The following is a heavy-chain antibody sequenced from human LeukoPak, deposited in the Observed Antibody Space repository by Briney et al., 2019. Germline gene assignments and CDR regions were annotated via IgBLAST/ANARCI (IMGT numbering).Heavy chain of an antibody. Sequence: GASVTVSCKASGGTFSSYAISWVRQAPGQGLEWMGGIISIFGTANYAQKFQGRVTITADESTSTAYMELSSLRSEDTAVYYCARDCSSTSCSPAWGQGTLVTVSS. V-gene: IGHV1-69*13. D-gene: IGHD2-2*01. J-gene: IGHJ5*02. CDR3: ARDCSSTSCSPA. CDR2: IISIFGTA. CDR1: GGTFSSYA.